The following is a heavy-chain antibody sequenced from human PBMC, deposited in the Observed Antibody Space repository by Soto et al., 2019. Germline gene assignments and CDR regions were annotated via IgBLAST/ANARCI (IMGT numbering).Heavy chain of an antibody. CDR3: ARVRVARGWYNSPDY. CDR2: INPNSGAT. D-gene: IGHD6-19*01. V-gene: IGHV1-2*02. Sequence: QVQLVQSGAEVKKPGASVKVSCKASGYTFTGYNMHWVRQAPGQGLEWMGWINPNSGATDFAQKFQGRVTMTRDTSISTAYMELSRLRSDDTAMYYCARVRVARGWYNSPDYWGQGTLVTVSS. J-gene: IGHJ4*02. CDR1: GYTFTGYN.